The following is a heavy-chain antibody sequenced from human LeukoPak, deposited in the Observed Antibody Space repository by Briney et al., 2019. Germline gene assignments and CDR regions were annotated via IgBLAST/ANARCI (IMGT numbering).Heavy chain of an antibody. V-gene: IGHV7-4-1*02. CDR3: AREGEWELLPFDY. D-gene: IGHD1-26*01. J-gene: IGHJ4*02. CDR1: GYTFTGYY. Sequence: ASVKVSCKASGYTFTGYYMHWVRQAPGQGLEWMGWINTNTGNPTYAQGFTGRFVFSLDTSVSTAYLQISSLKAEDTAVYYCAREGEWELLPFDYWGQGTLVTVSS. CDR2: INTNTGNP.